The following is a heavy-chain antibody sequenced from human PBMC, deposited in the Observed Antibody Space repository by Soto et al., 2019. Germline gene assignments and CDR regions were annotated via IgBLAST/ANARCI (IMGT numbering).Heavy chain of an antibody. CDR2: ISYDGSNK. V-gene: IGHV3-30*18. Sequence: GGSLRLSCAASGFTFSSYGMHWVRQAPGKGLEWVAVISYDGSNKYYADSVKGRFTTSRDNSKNTLYLQMNSLRAEDTAVYYCAKVTIFGVVTAYGMDVWGQGTTVTVSS. D-gene: IGHD3-3*01. J-gene: IGHJ6*02. CDR3: AKVTIFGVVTAYGMDV. CDR1: GFTFSSYG.